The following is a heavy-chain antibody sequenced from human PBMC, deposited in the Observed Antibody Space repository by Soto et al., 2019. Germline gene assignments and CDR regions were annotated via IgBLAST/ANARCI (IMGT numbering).Heavy chain of an antibody. Sequence: QVQLQQSGPGLVKPSQTLSVTCGISGDSVSSNSAAWNWLRQSPSRGLEWLGRTYYRSKWYNDYAVSVESRITIIPDTSKNHFSLQLNFVTPEDTAVYFCARGEQYSGRIFDYWGQGTLVTVSS. CDR2: TYYRSKWYN. J-gene: IGHJ4*02. V-gene: IGHV6-1*01. CDR1: GDSVSSNSAA. D-gene: IGHD1-26*01. CDR3: ARGEQYSGRIFDY.